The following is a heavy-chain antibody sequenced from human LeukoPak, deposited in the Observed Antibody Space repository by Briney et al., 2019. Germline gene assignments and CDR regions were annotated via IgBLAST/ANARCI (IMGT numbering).Heavy chain of an antibody. CDR2: IYSGGST. D-gene: IGHD6-19*01. CDR1: GFTVSSNY. CDR3: ARVRLGSGWSLFDF. J-gene: IGHJ4*02. V-gene: IGHV3-53*04. Sequence: GRSLRLSCAASGFTVSSNYMSWVRQAPGKGLEWVSFIYSGGSTYHADSVKGRFTISRHISQNTLYLQMNSLRAEDTAVYCCARVRLGSGWSLFDFWGQGTLVTVSS.